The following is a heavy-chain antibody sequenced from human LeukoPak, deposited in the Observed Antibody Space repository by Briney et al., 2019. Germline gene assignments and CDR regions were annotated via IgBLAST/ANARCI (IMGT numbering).Heavy chain of an antibody. Sequence: ASVKVSCKASGYTFTGYFMHWVRQAPGQGLEWMVWINPKNGGTKYAQNFQGRVIMIRDTSISTVYMELSMRSDDTAVYYCVRSSGYDRFDYWGQGTLVTVSS. J-gene: IGHJ4*02. CDR2: INPKNGGT. CDR3: VRSSGYDRFDY. D-gene: IGHD5-12*01. CDR1: GYTFTGYF. V-gene: IGHV1-2*02.